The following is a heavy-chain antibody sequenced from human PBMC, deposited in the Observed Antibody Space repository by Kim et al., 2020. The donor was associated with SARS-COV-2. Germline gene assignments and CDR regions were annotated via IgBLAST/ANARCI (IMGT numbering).Heavy chain of an antibody. J-gene: IGHJ6*02. CDR3: ASPMLAARPLRGYYYYGMDV. V-gene: IGHV4-39*01. Sequence: SETLSLTCTVSGGSISSSSYYWGWIRQPPGKGLEWIGSIYYSGSTYYNPSLKSRVTISVDTSKNQFSLKLSSVTAADTAVYYCASPMLAARPLRGYYYYGMDVWGQGTTVTVSS. CDR1: GGSISSSSYY. CDR2: IYYSGST. D-gene: IGHD6-6*01.